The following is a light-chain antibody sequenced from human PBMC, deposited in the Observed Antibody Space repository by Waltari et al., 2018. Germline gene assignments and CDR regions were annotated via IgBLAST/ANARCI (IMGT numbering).Light chain of an antibody. CDR2: AAS. CDR3: QQSYNTPRT. V-gene: IGKV1-39*01. Sequence: DIQVTQSPSCLSASVGDRITLTCRTSQSVSSYLNWYQQKPGEAPKLLIYAASTLHRGVPSRFSGSGSGTDYTLTITSLQPEDFATYFCQQSYNTPRTFGLGTKLQIK. CDR1: QSVSSY. J-gene: IGKJ2*01.